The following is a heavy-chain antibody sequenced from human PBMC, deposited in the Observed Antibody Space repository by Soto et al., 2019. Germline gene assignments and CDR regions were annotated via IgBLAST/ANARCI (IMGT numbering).Heavy chain of an antibody. Sequence: QVQLQESGPRLVKPLQTLSLTCTVSGDSINSGDYYWSWIRQPPGRGLEWVGYSFYSGITDYNPSLKSRMIISMDTSKNQFSLRLNSVPAADTAVYFCARWSGVGVAGMDVWGQGTTVSVSS. V-gene: IGHV4-30-4*01. CDR2: SFYSGIT. D-gene: IGHD3-10*01. CDR3: ARWSGVGVAGMDV. J-gene: IGHJ6*02. CDR1: GDSINSGDYY.